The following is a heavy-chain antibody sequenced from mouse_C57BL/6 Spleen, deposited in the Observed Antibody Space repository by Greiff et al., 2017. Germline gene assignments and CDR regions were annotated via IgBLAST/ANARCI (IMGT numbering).Heavy chain of an antibody. CDR1: GYSITSGYY. J-gene: IGHJ2*01. D-gene: IGHD2-12*01. CDR3: AIEALVLDY. Sequence: VQLKESGPGLVKPSQSLSLTCSVSGYSITSGYYRNWIRQFPGNKLEWMGYISYDGSNNYNPSLKKRISITRATSKNQFFLKLNSVTTEDTATYYSAIEALVLDYWGQGTTLTVSS. CDR2: ISYDGSN. V-gene: IGHV3-6*01.